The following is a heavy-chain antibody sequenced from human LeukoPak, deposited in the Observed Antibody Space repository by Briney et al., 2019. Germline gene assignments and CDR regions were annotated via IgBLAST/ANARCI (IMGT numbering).Heavy chain of an antibody. V-gene: IGHV4-30-2*01. J-gene: IGHJ4*02. CDR1: GGSISSGGYY. CDR2: IYHSGST. Sequence: SETLSLTCTVSGGSISSGGYYWSWVRQPPGKGLEWIGYIYHSGSTYYNPSLKSRVTISVDRSKNQFSLKLSSVTAADTAVYYCATSLKALDYWGQGTPVTVSS. CDR3: ATSLKALDY.